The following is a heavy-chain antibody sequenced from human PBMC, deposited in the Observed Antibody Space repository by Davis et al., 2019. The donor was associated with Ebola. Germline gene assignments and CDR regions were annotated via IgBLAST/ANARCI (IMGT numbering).Heavy chain of an antibody. CDR1: GFTFSSYA. Sequence: PGGSLRLSCAASGFTFSSYAMSWVRQAPGKGLECVSAISGSGGSTYYADSVKGRFTISRDNSKNTLYLQMNSLRAEDTAVYYCAKTRDYARYFDYWGQGTLVTVSS. J-gene: IGHJ4*02. CDR2: ISGSGGST. D-gene: IGHD4-17*01. V-gene: IGHV3-23*01. CDR3: AKTRDYARYFDY.